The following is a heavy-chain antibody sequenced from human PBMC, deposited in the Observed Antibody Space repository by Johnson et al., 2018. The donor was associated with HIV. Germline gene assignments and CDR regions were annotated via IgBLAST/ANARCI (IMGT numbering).Heavy chain of an antibody. CDR1: GFTLDDYG. D-gene: IGHD2-21*02. Sequence: VQLVESGGGVVRPGGSLRLSCAASGFTLDDYGMAWVRQAPGKGLEWVSGINWNGGSTGYADSVKGRFTISRDNAKNSLYLQMNSLRAEDTAVSYCAKAVTGEGAFDIWGQGTMVTVSS. J-gene: IGHJ3*02. CDR3: AKAVTGEGAFDI. V-gene: IGHV3-20*04. CDR2: INWNGGST.